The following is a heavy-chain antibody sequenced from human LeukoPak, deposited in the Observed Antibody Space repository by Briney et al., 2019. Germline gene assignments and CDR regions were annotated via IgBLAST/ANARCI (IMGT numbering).Heavy chain of an antibody. D-gene: IGHD6-6*01. CDR2: ISSNSNI. V-gene: IGHV3-21*01. CDR1: GFTFSSYS. CDR3: AREESSSSGYYFDY. Sequence: GGSLRLSCAASGFTFSSYSMNWVRQAPGKWLEWVSSISSNSNIYYADSVKGRFTISRDNAKNSLYLQMNSLRAEDTAVYYCAREESSSSGYYFDYWGQGALVTVSS. J-gene: IGHJ4*02.